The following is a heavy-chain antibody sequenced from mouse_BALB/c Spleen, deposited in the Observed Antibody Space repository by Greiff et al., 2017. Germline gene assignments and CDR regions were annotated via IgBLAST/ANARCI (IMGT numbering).Heavy chain of an antibody. CDR1: GFTFSSFG. Sequence: EVMLVESGGGLVQPGGSRKLSCAASGFTFSSFGMHWVRQAPEKGLEWVAYISSGSSTIYYADTVKGRFTISRDNPKNTLFLQMTSLRSEDTAMYYCARWGGNSWFAYWGQGTLVTVSA. CDR2: ISSGSSTI. CDR3: ARWGGNSWFAY. D-gene: IGHD2-1*01. V-gene: IGHV5-17*02. J-gene: IGHJ3*01.